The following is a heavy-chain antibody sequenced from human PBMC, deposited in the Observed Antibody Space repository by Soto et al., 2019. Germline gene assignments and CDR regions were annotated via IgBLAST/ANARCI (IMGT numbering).Heavy chain of an antibody. CDR2: IYYSEST. V-gene: IGHV4-59*08. Sequence: ETLSLTCTVSAGSISSYYLSWIRQPPAKALEWSGDIYYSESTNYNPSLKSRVTISVDTSKDQFSLKRSSVTAADTAVYYCEGRIRNHYYYYSDVWGKVTRVTVSS. CDR1: AGSISSYY. D-gene: IGHD4-4*01. J-gene: IGHJ6*03. CDR3: EGRIRNHYYYYSDV.